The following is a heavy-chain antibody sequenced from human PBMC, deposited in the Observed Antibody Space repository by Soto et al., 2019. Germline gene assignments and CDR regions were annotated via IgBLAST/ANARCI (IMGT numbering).Heavy chain of an antibody. CDR2: IIPIFGTA. J-gene: IGHJ4*02. V-gene: IGHV1-69*06. Sequence: QVQLVQSGAEVKKPGSSVKVSCKTSGGTFSTYSIVWVRQAPGEGLEWMGGIIPIFGTANYAQKFQDRVTITADKSTNTAFMELSSLKSEDTAMYYXXXXXXXXXGVGTNYYFDYWGQGTL. CDR3: XXXXXXXXGVGTNYYFDY. CDR1: GGTFSTYS. D-gene: IGHD1-1*01.